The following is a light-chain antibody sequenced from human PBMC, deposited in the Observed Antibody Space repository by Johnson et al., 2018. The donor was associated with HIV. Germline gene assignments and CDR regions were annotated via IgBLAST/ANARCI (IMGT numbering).Light chain of an antibody. V-gene: IGLV1-51*01. J-gene: IGLJ1*01. CDR3: GTWDSSLSGV. CDR2: DNN. Sequence: QPVLTQPPSVSAAPGQKVTISCSGSSSNIGNNYVSWYQQLPGTAPKLLIYDNNKRPSGIPDRFSGSKSGTSATLGITGLQTGDEADYYCGTWDSSLSGVFGTVTKVTVL. CDR1: SSNIGNNY.